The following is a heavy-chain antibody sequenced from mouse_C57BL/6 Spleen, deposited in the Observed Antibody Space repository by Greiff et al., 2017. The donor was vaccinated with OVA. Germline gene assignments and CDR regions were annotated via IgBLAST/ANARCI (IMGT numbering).Heavy chain of an antibody. CDR2: ISSGGSYT. V-gene: IGHV5-6*02. CDR3: ARRGYGIQLDFDY. Sequence: EVKLVESGGDLVKPGGSLKLSCAASGFTFSSYGMSWVRQTPDKRLEWVATISSGGSYTYYPDSVKGRFTISRDNAKNTLYLQMSSLKSEDTAMYYCARRGYGIQLDFDYWGQGTTLTVSS. CDR1: GFTFSSYG. J-gene: IGHJ2*01. D-gene: IGHD1-1*01.